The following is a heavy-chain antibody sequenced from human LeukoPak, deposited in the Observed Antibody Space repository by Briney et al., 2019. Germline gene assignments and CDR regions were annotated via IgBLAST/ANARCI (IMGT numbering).Heavy chain of an antibody. D-gene: IGHD1-26*01. J-gene: IGHJ4*02. CDR3: AKTRWDLLLGEAFDH. Sequence: GGSLRLSCAASGFTFDDYTMHWVRQAPGKGLEWVSLISWDGGSTYYADSVKGRFTISRDNSKNTLSLQMDSLKPDDTALYYCAKTRWDLLLGEAFDHWGPGTLVTVSS. CDR1: GFTFDDYT. CDR2: ISWDGGST. V-gene: IGHV3-43*01.